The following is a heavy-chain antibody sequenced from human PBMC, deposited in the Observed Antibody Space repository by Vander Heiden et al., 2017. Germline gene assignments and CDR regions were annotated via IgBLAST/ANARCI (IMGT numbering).Heavy chain of an antibody. Sequence: QVQLVQSGAEVQKPGSPVKVSCKASGGTISSDAISWVRQAPGQGLEWMGGIIPIFGTANYAQKFQGRVTITADESTSTAYMELSSLRSEDTAVYYCASPTGATTRYYYYGMDVWGQGTTVTVSS. J-gene: IGHJ6*02. CDR2: IIPIFGTA. CDR1: GGTISSDA. CDR3: ASPTGATTRYYYYGMDV. D-gene: IGHD1-26*01. V-gene: IGHV1-69*01.